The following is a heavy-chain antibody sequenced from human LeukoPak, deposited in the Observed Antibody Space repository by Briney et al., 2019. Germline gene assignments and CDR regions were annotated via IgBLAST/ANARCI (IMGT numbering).Heavy chain of an antibody. Sequence: GGSLRLSCVASGFTFSSYGMHWVRQAPGKGLEWAAFIRYDGSNKYYADSVKGRFTISRDNSKNTLYLQMNSLRAEDTAVYYCAKDLGGSRWSMDVWGKGTTVTVSP. J-gene: IGHJ6*04. CDR3: AKDLGGSRWSMDV. CDR1: GFTFSSYG. D-gene: IGHD6-13*01. CDR2: IRYDGSNK. V-gene: IGHV3-30*02.